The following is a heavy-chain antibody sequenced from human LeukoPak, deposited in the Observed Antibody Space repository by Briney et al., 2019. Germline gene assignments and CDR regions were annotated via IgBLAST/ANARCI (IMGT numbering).Heavy chain of an antibody. J-gene: IGHJ4*02. CDR2: IKSKTDGGTT. CDR3: TAYGSGSSLDY. CDR1: GFTFSNAW. Sequence: PGGSLRFSCAASGFTFSNAWMSWVRQAPGKGLEWVGRIKSKTDGGTTDYAAPVKGRFTISRDDSKNTLYLQMNSLKTEDTAVYYCTAYGSGSSLDYWGQGTLVTVSS. V-gene: IGHV3-15*01. D-gene: IGHD3-10*01.